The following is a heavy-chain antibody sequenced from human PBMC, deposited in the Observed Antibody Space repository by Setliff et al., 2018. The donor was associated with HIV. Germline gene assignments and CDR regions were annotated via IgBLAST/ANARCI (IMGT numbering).Heavy chain of an antibody. CDR3: AHMYSSSWYLSPSEHFRH. CDR1: GNSITRDYQ. J-gene: IGHJ1*01. Sequence: TLSLTCTVSGNSITRDYQWGWIRQPPGKALEWLGIIYWNDDKRYRPSLKHRLTLSKDTSRDQVVLTMTNMDPVDTATYYCAHMYSSSWYLSPSEHFRHWGQGTLVTAPQ. CDR2: IYWNDDK. V-gene: IGHV2-5*01. D-gene: IGHD6-13*01.